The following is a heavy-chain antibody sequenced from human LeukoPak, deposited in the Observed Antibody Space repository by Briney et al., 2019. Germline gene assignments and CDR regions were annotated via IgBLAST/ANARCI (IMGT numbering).Heavy chain of an antibody. CDR3: AGLGGSPAF. CDR2: IHSSGGS. J-gene: IGHJ4*02. Sequence: SETLSLTCTVSGASISNYYWSWIRQTPEKGLEWMGHIHSSGGSSYYPSLTTRLTLSIETSRNQLSLNLHSVTPATTAVSFCAGLGGSPAFWGQGALGPV. D-gene: IGHD3-16*01. CDR1: GASISNYY. V-gene: IGHV4-4*09.